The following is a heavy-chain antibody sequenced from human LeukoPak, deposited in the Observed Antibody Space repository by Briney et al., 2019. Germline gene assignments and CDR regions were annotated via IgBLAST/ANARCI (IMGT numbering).Heavy chain of an antibody. D-gene: IGHD6-13*01. CDR3: AKVAASGISPTDY. CDR1: GVTFSGYW. Sequence: GVSLRLSCAASGVTFSGYWMSWVRQAPGKGLEWVANIKQDGSEKYYVDSVKGRFTVSRDNAKNSLYLQMNSLRVEDTAMYYCAKVAASGISPTDYWGQGTLVTVSS. J-gene: IGHJ4*02. V-gene: IGHV3-7*01. CDR2: IKQDGSEK.